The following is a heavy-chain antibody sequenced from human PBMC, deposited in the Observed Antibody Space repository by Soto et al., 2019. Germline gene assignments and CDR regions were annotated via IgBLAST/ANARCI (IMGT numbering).Heavy chain of an antibody. CDR2: INAGNGNT. D-gene: IGHD5-18*01. J-gene: IGHJ2*01. CDR3: AREVMVKWYFDL. V-gene: IGHV1-3*01. CDR1: GYTFTSYA. Sequence: QVQLVQSGAEVKKPGASVKVSCKASGYTFTSYAMHWVRQAPGQRLEWMGWINAGNGNTKYSQKFQGRVTITRDTSAITAYMELSSLISEDTAVYYCAREVMVKWYFDLWGRGTLVTVSS.